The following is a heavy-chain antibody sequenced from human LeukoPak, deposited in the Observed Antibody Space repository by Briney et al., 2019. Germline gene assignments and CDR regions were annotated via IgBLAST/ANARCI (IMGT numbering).Heavy chain of an antibody. CDR3: ARGGTFVSDY. CDR1: GFTFSTFW. CDR2: IKEDGSEK. D-gene: IGHD1-1*01. J-gene: IGHJ4*02. V-gene: IGHV3-7*01. Sequence: GGSLRLSCAASGFTFSTFWMSWVRQAPGKGLECVANIKEDGSEKYYVDSMKGRFTVSRDNAKNSLYLQMDSLRAEDTAVYYCARGGTFVSDYWGQGTLVTVSS.